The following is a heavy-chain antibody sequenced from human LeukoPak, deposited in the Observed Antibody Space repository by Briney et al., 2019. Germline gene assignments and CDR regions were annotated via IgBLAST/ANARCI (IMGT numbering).Heavy chain of an antibody. J-gene: IGHJ5*02. D-gene: IGHD5-24*01. Sequence: GSLRLSCAASGFTFSSYEMNWVRQAPGKGLEWIGSINYSGSTYYNPSLKSRVTISVDSSKNQFSLRLSSVTAADTAVYYCARESLTWLQSRTSWFDPWGQGTLVTVSS. V-gene: IGHV4-39*07. CDR1: GFTFSSYE. CDR3: ARESLTWLQSRTSWFDP. CDR2: INYSGST.